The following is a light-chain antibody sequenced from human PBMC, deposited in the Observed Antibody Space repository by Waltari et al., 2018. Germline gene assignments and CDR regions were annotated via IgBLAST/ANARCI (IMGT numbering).Light chain of an antibody. CDR1: NIGSKS. Sequence: SFVLTQPPSVSVAPGQTARITCGGSNIGSKSVHWFQQKPGQSPVLVVFDDTERPSGTPDRVSGSNSGNTATLTIDRVEPGDEADYYCQVWDSGSDHHVFGTGTKVTVL. J-gene: IGLJ1*01. CDR2: DDT. V-gene: IGLV3-21*02. CDR3: QVWDSGSDHHV.